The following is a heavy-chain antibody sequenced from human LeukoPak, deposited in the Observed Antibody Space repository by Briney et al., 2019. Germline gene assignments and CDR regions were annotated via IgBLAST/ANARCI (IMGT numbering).Heavy chain of an antibody. CDR3: ASAYTYVRLGDH. J-gene: IGHJ4*02. CDR1: GLSFSSYW. CDR2: INFHGTAV. V-gene: IGHV3-74*01. Sequence: GGSLRLSCAVSGLSFSSYWRHWVRQAPGKGLVWVARINFHGTAVYYASSVKGRFTISRDNAKNTLFLQMNSLRAEDTAVYYCASAYTYVRLGDHWGQGTLVTVSS. D-gene: IGHD3-16*01.